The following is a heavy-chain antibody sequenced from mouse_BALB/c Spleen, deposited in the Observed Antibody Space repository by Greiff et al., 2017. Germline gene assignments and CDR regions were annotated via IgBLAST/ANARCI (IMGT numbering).Heavy chain of an antibody. CDR3: ARSLAYDGYYPFAY. V-gene: IGHV14-3*02. CDR2: IDPANGNT. J-gene: IGHJ3*01. D-gene: IGHD2-3*01. CDR1: GFNIKDTY. Sequence: VQLKESGAELVKPGASVKLSCTASGFNIKDTYMHWVKQRPEQGLEWIGRIDPANGNTKYDPKFQGKATITADTSSNTAYLQLSSLTSEDTAVYYCARSLAYDGYYPFAYWGQGTLVTVSA.